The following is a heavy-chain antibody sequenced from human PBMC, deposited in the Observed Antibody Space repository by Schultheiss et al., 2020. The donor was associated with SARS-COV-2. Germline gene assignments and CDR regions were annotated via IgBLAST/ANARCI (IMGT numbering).Heavy chain of an antibody. V-gene: IGHV3-23*01. CDR3: AKSFGGWYNWDY. D-gene: IGHD6-19*01. CDR2: ISGSGGTT. Sequence: GGSLRLSCSASGFTFSSYAMHWVRQAPGKGLEWVSAISGSGGTTYYADSVKGRFTISRDSSKNTLYLQMTSLRAEDTAVYYCAKSFGGWYNWDYWGQGSLVTVSS. CDR1: GFTFSSYA. J-gene: IGHJ4*02.